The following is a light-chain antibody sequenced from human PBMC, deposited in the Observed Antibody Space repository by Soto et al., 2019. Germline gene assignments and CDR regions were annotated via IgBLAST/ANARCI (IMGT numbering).Light chain of an antibody. CDR2: EVS. CDR3: SSYTSSSFYV. CDR1: SSDVGAYNF. J-gene: IGLJ1*01. V-gene: IGLV2-14*01. Sequence: QSVLTQPASVSGSPGQSITISCTGTSSDVGAYNFVSWHQQHPGKAPKLMIYEVSNRPSGVSNRFSGSKSGNTASLTISGLQAEDEADYYCSSYTSSSFYVFGTGTKVTVL.